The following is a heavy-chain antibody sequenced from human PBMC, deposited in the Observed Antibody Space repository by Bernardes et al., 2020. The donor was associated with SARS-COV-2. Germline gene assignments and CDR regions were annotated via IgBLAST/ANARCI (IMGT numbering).Heavy chain of an antibody. J-gene: IGHJ4*02. CDR3: NYYDSTGPGAPSDY. D-gene: IGHD3-22*01. CDR1: GGTFTTFT. CDR2: IIPMLGIT. V-gene: IGHV1-69*02. Sequence: SVKVSCKASGGTFTTFTIIWVRQAPGQGLEWMGRIIPMLGITDYAQKFQGRVTITADKSTNTAYMELSTLRSEDTAVYYCNYYDSTGPGAPSDYWGQGTLVTVSS.